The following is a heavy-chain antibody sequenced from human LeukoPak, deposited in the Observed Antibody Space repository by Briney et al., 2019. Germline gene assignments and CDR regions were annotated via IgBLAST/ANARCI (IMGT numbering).Heavy chain of an antibody. CDR2: INHSGST. V-gene: IGHV4-34*01. CDR3: ARRDYGGPRAADY. J-gene: IGHJ4*02. Sequence: SETLSLTCAVYGGSFSGYYWSWIRQPPGKGLEWIGEINHSGSTNYNPSLKSRVTISVDTSKNQFSLKLSSVTAADTAVYYCARRDYGGPRAADYWGQGTLVTVSS. CDR1: GGSFSGYY. D-gene: IGHD4-23*01.